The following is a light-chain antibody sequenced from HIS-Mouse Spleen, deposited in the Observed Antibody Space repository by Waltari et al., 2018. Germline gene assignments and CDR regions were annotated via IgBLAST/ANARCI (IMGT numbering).Light chain of an antibody. V-gene: IGKV1-33*01. CDR1: QDISNY. CDR2: DAS. CDR3: QQYDNLPLFT. J-gene: IGKJ3*01. Sequence: TQMPQSPSSRSSSVGNRAPIPCQASQDISNYLNWYQQKPGKAPKLLIYDASNLETGVPSRFSGSGSGTDFTFTISSLQPEDIATYYCQQYDNLPLFTFGPGTKVDIK.